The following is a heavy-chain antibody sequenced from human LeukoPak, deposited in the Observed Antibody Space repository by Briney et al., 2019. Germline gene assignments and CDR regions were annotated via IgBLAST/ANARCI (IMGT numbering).Heavy chain of an antibody. CDR1: GFTFSSYG. J-gene: IGHJ6*02. V-gene: IGHV3-30*03. CDR2: ISYDGSNK. D-gene: IGHD2-15*01. CDR3: ARVSSGNYYYGMDV. Sequence: GRSLRLSCAASGFTFSSYGMHWVRQAPGKGLEWVAVISYDGSNKYYADSVKGRFTISRDNSKNTLYLQMNSLRAEDAAVYYCARVSSGNYYYGMDVWGQGTTVTVSS.